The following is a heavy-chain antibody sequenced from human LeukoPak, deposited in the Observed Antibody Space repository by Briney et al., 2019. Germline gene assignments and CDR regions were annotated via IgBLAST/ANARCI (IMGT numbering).Heavy chain of an antibody. D-gene: IGHD2-15*01. CDR3: ASSQGDIVVVVAATFVFDY. CDR1: GGSISSSSYY. J-gene: IGHJ4*02. CDR2: IYYSGST. V-gene: IGHV4-39*01. Sequence: SETLSLTCTVSGGSISSSSYYWGWIRQPPGKGLEWIWSIYYSGSTYYNPSLKSRVTISVDTSKNQFSLRLSSVTAADTAVYYCASSQGDIVVVVAATFVFDYWGQGTLVTVSS.